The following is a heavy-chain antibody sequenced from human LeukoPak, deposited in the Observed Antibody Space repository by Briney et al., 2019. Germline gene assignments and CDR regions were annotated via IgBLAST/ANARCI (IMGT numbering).Heavy chain of an antibody. D-gene: IGHD1/OR15-1a*01. Sequence: GGSLRLSCAVSGITLSNYGMSWVRQAPGKGLEWVAGISDSAGSTNYADSVKGRFTISRDNSRNTLYLQMNSLRADDTAVYYCAKSHSVEQRGYFDYWGQGTLVTVSS. J-gene: IGHJ4*02. CDR2: ISDSAGST. CDR1: GITLSNYG. V-gene: IGHV3-23*01. CDR3: AKSHSVEQRGYFDY.